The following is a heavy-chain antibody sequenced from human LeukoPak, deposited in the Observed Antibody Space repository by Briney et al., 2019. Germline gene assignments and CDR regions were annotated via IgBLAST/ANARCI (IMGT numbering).Heavy chain of an antibody. D-gene: IGHD2-15*01. CDR1: GFTFSSYG. V-gene: IGHV3-30*03. CDR2: ISYDGSNK. Sequence: PGRSLRLSCAASGFTFSSYGMHWVRQAPGKGLEWVAVISYDGSNKYYADSVKGRFTISRDNSKNTLYLQMNSLRAEDTAVYYCARVAAASGFDYWGQGTLVTVSS. CDR3: ARVAAASGFDY. J-gene: IGHJ4*02.